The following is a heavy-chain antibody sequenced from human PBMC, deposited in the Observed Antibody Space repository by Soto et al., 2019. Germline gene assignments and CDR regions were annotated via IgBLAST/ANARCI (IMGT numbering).Heavy chain of an antibody. J-gene: IGHJ4*02. CDR3: ARGYCSGGSCWDPSFDY. CDR1: GFTFSTYW. D-gene: IGHD2-15*01. CDR2: INSDESST. Sequence: PGGSLRLSCAASGFTFSTYWMHWVRQAPGKGLVWVSRINSDESSTNYADSVKGRFTISRDNAKNTLFLQMNSLRAEDTALYYCARGYCSGGSCWDPSFDYWGQGTLVTVSS. V-gene: IGHV3-74*01.